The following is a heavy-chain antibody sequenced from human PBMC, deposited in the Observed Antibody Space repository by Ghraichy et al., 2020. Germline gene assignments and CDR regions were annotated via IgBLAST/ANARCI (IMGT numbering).Heavy chain of an antibody. CDR3: AKDLGYSYGYEHYFDS. CDR2: ISAGGGNT. Sequence: GEFLNISCSASGFTFRNYGMNWVRQAPGKGLEWVSEISAGGGNTHYADSVKGRFTISRDDSRNTLYLQMSGLRVEDTAVYYCAKDLGYSYGYEHYFDSWGQGTQVTVSS. CDR1: GFTFRNYG. D-gene: IGHD5-18*01. V-gene: IGHV3-23*01. J-gene: IGHJ4*02.